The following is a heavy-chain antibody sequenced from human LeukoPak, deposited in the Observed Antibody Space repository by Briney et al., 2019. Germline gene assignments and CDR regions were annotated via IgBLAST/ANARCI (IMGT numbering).Heavy chain of an antibody. CDR1: GYTFTGYY. CDR3: ARVEMYGDYDDY. CDR2: INPNSGGT. Sequence: ASVKVSCKASGYTFTGYYIHWVRQAPGQGLEWMGWINPNSGGTNYAQKFQGRVTMTRDTSISTAYMELSRLRSDDTAVYYCARVEMYGDYDDYWGQGTLVTVSS. D-gene: IGHD4-17*01. V-gene: IGHV1-2*02. J-gene: IGHJ4*02.